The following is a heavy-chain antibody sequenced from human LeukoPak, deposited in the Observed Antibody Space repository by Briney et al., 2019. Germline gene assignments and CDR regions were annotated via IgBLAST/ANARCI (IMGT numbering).Heavy chain of an antibody. CDR2: ISGSGGST. Sequence: PGGTLRLSCAASGFAFSTYGMSWVRQAPGKGLEWVSAISGSGGSTYYADSVKGRFTISRDNSKNTLYLQMNSLRAEDTAVYYCAKASYTSDYINWFDHWGQGTLVTVSS. CDR3: AKASYTSDYINWFDH. CDR1: GFAFSTYG. V-gene: IGHV3-23*01. D-gene: IGHD4-11*01. J-gene: IGHJ5*02.